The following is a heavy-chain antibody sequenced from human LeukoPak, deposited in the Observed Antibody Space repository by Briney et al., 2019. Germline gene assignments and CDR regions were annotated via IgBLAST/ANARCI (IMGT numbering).Heavy chain of an antibody. CDR3: ARGVPTGIDYFDY. CDR2: IKQDGSEK. V-gene: IGHV3-7*01. D-gene: IGHD1-1*01. J-gene: IGHJ4*02. CDR1: GFTFSSYW. Sequence: PGGSLRLSCAASGFTFSSYWMTWVRQAPGKGLEWVANIKQDGSEKYYVDSVKGRFTISRDNAKNSLYVQMNSLRAEDTAVYYCARGVPTGIDYFDYWGQGTLVTVSS.